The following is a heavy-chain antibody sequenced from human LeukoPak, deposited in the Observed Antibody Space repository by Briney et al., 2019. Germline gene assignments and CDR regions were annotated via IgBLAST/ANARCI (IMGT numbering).Heavy chain of an antibody. V-gene: IGHV3-23*01. D-gene: IGHD6-13*01. CDR3: AKSRAAATTLLFDY. CDR2: VTGSGGDA. Sequence: PGGSLGLSCAASGFTFSNYAMSWVRQAPGKGPEWVSAVTGSGGDAFYVGSVKGRFTISRDNSKNTLSLQMNSLRVEDTAVYYCAKSRAAATTLLFDYWGQGTLVTVSS. CDR1: GFTFSNYA. J-gene: IGHJ4*02.